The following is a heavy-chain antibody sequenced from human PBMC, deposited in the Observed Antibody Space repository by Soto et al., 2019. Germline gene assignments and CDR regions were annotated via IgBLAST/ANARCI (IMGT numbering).Heavy chain of an antibody. D-gene: IGHD6-13*01. CDR3: ARGCRSSWYWCGYYGMDV. CDR2: ISAYNGNT. CDR1: GYTFTSYG. V-gene: IGHV1-18*01. Sequence: VQLVQSGAEVKKPGASVKVSCKASGYTFTSYGISWVRQAPGQGLEWMGWISAYNGNTNYAQKLQGRVTMTTDTSMSTAYMELMSLGSDDTAVYYCARGCRSSWYWCGYYGMDVWGQGTTVTVSS. J-gene: IGHJ6*02.